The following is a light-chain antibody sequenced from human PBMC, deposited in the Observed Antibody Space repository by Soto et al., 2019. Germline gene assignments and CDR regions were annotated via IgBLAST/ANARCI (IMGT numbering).Light chain of an antibody. CDR1: RSNIGSNT. V-gene: IGLV1-44*01. CDR3: AAWDDSLKGSYVV. J-gene: IGLJ2*01. Sequence: QSVLTQPPSASGTPGQRVTISCSGSRSNIGSNTVNWYQQLPGTAPKLLIYSNNQRPSGVPDRFSGSKSGTSASLAISGLQSEDEADYYCAAWDDSLKGSYVVSGGGTKLTVL. CDR2: SNN.